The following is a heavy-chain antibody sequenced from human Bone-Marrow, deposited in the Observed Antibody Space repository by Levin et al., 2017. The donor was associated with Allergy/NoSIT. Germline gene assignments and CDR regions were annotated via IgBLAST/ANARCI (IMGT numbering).Heavy chain of an antibody. CDR1: GYTFTSYD. Sequence: ASVKVSCKASGYTFTSYDINWVRQATGQGLEWMGWMNPNSGNTGYAQKFQGRVTMTRNTSISTAYMELSSLRSEDTAVYYCASGLITHRTVVTDDAFDIWGQGTMVTVSS. V-gene: IGHV1-8*01. J-gene: IGHJ3*02. CDR2: MNPNSGNT. CDR3: ASGLITHRTVVTDDAFDI. D-gene: IGHD4-23*01.